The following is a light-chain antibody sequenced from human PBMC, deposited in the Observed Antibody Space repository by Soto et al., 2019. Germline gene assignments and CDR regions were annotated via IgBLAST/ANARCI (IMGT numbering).Light chain of an antibody. V-gene: IGLV1-44*01. Sequence: QSVLTQSSSTSGTPGQRVTISCSGSSSNIGSNTVSWYQQVPGTAPKLLIHSNDQRPSGVPDRFSGSKSGTSASLAISGLQSEDEGDYYCAVWDDSLNGVVFGGGTKLTVL. CDR1: SSNIGSNT. J-gene: IGLJ2*01. CDR3: AVWDDSLNGVV. CDR2: SND.